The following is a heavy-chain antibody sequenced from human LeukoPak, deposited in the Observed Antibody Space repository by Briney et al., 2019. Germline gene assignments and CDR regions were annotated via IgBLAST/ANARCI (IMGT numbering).Heavy chain of an antibody. D-gene: IGHD3-10*01. V-gene: IGHV3-23*01. CDR1: GFTFSSYA. Sequence: GGSLRLSCAASGFTFSSYAMSWVRQAPGKGLEWVSAISGSGGSTYYADSVKGRFTISRDNSKNTLYLQMNSLRAEDTAVYYCAKVIPYGSGSYYPLDYWGQGTLVTVSS. CDR3: AKVIPYGSGSYYPLDY. CDR2: ISGSGGST. J-gene: IGHJ4*02.